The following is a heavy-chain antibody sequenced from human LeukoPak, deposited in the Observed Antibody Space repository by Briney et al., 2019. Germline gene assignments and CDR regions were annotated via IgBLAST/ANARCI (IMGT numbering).Heavy chain of an antibody. CDR3: TKGRGI. CDR1: GYSISSGYY. Sequence: PSETLSLSCTVSGYSISSGYYWGWIRQPPGKGLEWIVSIYHSGSTNYNQSLKSRVTISVDTSQHQFSLKLSSETAADTAIKYYTKGRGIWGQGTLVTVSS. D-gene: IGHD3-10*01. CDR2: IYHSGST. V-gene: IGHV4-38-2*02. J-gene: IGHJ4*02.